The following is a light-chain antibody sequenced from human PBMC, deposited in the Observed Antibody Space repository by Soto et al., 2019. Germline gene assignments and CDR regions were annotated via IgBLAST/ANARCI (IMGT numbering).Light chain of an antibody. CDR3: AACDDNLNGPL. Sequence: QSALTQPPSLSGTPGQRVTISCSGSNSNIGRYSVNWYQHFPGTAPKILIYSDDERPSGVPDRFSDYKSGSSASLAISGLQSEDEAEYYCAACDDNLNGPLFGGGTKLTVL. V-gene: IGLV1-44*01. J-gene: IGLJ3*02. CDR1: NSNIGRYS. CDR2: SDD.